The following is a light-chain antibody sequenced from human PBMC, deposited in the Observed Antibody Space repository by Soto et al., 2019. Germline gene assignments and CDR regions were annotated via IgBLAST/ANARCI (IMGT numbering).Light chain of an antibody. J-gene: IGKJ1*01. V-gene: IGKV3-15*01. CDR2: GAS. CDR3: QQYNNWPGT. CDR1: QSVGSN. Sequence: EIVMTQSPATLSVSPGERATLSCRASQSVGSNLAWYQQKPGQAPRLLIYGASTRATGIPARFSGSGSGTEFTLTISSLQSEDFAVYYCQQYNNWPGTFGQRTKVDIK.